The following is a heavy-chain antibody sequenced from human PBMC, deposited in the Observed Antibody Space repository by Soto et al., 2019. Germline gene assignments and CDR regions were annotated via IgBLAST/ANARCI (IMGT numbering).Heavy chain of an antibody. CDR1: GGTFNNYA. D-gene: IGHD5-12*01. CDR2: IIPIIGTA. V-gene: IGHV1-69*01. Sequence: QVQLVQSGAEVKKPGSSVKVSCKASGGTFNNYAISWVRQAPGQGLEWMGGIIPIIGTADYAHKFQGRLAIIADESTGTTFVELSSLRSEHSALYYCASGGVDVVATSAFDYWGQGTLVTVSS. J-gene: IGHJ4*02. CDR3: ASGGVDVVATSAFDY.